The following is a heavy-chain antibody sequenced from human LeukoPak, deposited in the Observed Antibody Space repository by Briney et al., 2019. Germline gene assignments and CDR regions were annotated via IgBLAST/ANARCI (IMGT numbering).Heavy chain of an antibody. Sequence: SETLSLTCTVSGGSISSHYWSWVRQPPGKGLEWIGYIYYSGSTNCNPSLKSRVTISVDTSKNQFSLKLSSVTAADTGVYYCAREEMYSYGYNYWGQGTLVTVSS. J-gene: IGHJ4*02. CDR2: IYYSGST. CDR1: GGSISSHY. V-gene: IGHV4-59*11. CDR3: AREEMYSYGYNY. D-gene: IGHD5-18*01.